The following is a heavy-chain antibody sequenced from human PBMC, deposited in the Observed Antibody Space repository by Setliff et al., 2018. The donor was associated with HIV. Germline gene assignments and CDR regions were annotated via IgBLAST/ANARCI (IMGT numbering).Heavy chain of an antibody. V-gene: IGHV4-34*01. CDR1: GGSFSVYY. CDR2: INHSGRI. J-gene: IGHJ4*02. Sequence: SETLSLTCAVYGGSFSVYYWSWIRQAPGKGLEWIGEINHSGRINYNPSLKSRVTISVDTSKNQFSLTLSSLTAADTAVYYCAKQGNIVVVTSFDYWGQGTLVTVSS. CDR3: AKQGNIVVVTSFDY. D-gene: IGHD2-21*02.